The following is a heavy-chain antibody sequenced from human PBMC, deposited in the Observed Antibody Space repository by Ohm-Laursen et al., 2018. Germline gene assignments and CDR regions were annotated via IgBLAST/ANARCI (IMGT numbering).Heavy chain of an antibody. CDR3: ARGPKDSSGYYFGRSN. V-gene: IGHV3-23*01. CDR1: GFTFSSYG. D-gene: IGHD3-22*01. J-gene: IGHJ4*02. Sequence: GSLRLSCAASGFTFSSYGMSWVRQAPGKGPEWVSSISRSGGGTYYADSVKGRFTISRDDSKNTLYLQMNSLRAEDTAVYYCARGPKDSSGYYFGRSNWGQGTLVTVSS. CDR2: ISRSGGGT.